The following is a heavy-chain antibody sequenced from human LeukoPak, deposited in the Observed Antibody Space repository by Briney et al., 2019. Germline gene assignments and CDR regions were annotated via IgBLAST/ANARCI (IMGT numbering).Heavy chain of an antibody. CDR1: GGSISSYY. J-gene: IGHJ4*02. CDR3: ARTYYDILTGYYSFDY. D-gene: IGHD3-9*01. CDR2: IYYSGST. V-gene: IGHV4-59*01. Sequence: SETLSLTCTVSGGSISSYYCSWIRQPPGKGLEWIGYIYYSGSTNYNPSLKSRVTISVDTSKNQFSLKLSSVTAADTAVYYCARTYYDILTGYYSFDYWGQGTLVTVSS.